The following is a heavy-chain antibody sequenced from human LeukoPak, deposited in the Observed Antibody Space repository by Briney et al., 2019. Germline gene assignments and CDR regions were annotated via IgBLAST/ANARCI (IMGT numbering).Heavy chain of an antibody. CDR2: IYYSGST. D-gene: IGHD1-26*01. V-gene: IGHV4-59*01. Sequence: PSETLSLTCIVSGGSISSYYWSWIRQPPGKGLEWIGYIYYSGSTNYNPSLKSRVTISVDTSKNQFSLKLSSVTAADTAVYYCAREAQVGAAHFDYWGQGTLVTVSS. CDR3: AREAQVGAAHFDY. CDR1: GGSISSYY. J-gene: IGHJ4*02.